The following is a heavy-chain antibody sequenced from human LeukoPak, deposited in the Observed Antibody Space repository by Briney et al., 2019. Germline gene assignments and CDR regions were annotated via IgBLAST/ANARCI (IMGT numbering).Heavy chain of an antibody. CDR2: IYHSGST. V-gene: IGHV4-30-2*01. D-gene: IGHD2/OR15-2a*01. CDR1: GGSISSGGYS. CDR3: ASQLSPGIGYFDY. Sequence: SETLSLTCAVSGGSISSGGYSWSWIRQPPGKGLVWIGYIYHSGSTYYNPSLKSRVTISVDRSKNQFSLKLSLVTAADTAVYYCASQLSPGIGYFDYWGQGTLVTVSS. J-gene: IGHJ4*02.